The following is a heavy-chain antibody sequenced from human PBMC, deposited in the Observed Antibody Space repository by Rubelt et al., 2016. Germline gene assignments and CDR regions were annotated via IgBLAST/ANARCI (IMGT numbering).Heavy chain of an antibody. Sequence: GTTDYAAPVKGRFTISRDDSKNTLYLQMNSLRAEDTAVYYCARDQTGWGFNNWFDPWGQGTLVTVSS. CDR2: GTT. CDR3: ARDQTGWGFNNWFDP. J-gene: IGHJ5*02. D-gene: IGHD1-26*01. V-gene: IGHV3-15*01.